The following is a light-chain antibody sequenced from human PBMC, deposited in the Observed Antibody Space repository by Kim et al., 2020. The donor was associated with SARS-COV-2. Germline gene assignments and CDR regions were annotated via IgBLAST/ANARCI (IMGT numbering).Light chain of an antibody. CDR1: SGSSASNY. J-gene: IGLJ3*02. CDR3: QSYDSSNHWV. CDR2: EDN. V-gene: IGLV6-57*03. Sequence: KTVTISCTRSSGSSASNYGQWYQQRPGSAPTTVIYEDNHRPSGVPDRFSGSIDSSSNSASLTISGLKTEDETDYYCQSYDSSNHWVFGGGTQLTVL.